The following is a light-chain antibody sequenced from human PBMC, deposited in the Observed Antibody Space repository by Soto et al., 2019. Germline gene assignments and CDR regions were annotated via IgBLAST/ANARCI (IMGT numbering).Light chain of an antibody. CDR2: DVN. J-gene: IGLJ2*01. V-gene: IGLV2-14*01. Sequence: QSALTQPASVSGSPGQSITISCTGTSSDVGGYNYVSWYQQHPGKAPKFMIYDVNNRPSGVSNRFSGSKSGNTASLTISGLQAEDEADYYCSSYTSSSIVVFGGGTKLTVL. CDR3: SSYTSSSIVV. CDR1: SSDVGGYNY.